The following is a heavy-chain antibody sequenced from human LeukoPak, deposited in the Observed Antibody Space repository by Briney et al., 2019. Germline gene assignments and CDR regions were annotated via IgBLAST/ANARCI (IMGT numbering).Heavy chain of an antibody. CDR3: ARFSGYYDSSGPMDY. V-gene: IGHV4-4*07. Sequence: NPSETLSLTCTVSGGSISSYYWSWIRQPAGKGLEWIGRIYTSGSTNYNPSLKSRVTMSVDTSKNQFSLKLSSVTAADTAVYYCARFSGYYDSSGPMDYWGQGTLVTVSS. D-gene: IGHD3-22*01. J-gene: IGHJ4*02. CDR2: IYTSGST. CDR1: GGSISSYY.